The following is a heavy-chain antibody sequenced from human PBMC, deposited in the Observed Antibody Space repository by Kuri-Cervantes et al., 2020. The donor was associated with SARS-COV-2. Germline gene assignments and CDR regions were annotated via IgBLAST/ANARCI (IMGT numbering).Heavy chain of an antibody. J-gene: IGHJ6*03. V-gene: IGHV4-4*07. CDR3: ARDLSPXXYCSSXSCXXXYYYMDV. D-gene: IGHD2-2*01. CDR1: GGXXSSYY. CDR2: IYPSGSX. Sequence: SETLSLXCTVSGGXXSSYYWSWXRQPAGKGLEWXGRIYPSGSXNYNPSLKSRVTMSVDTSKXXXSLXLXXVTAADTAVXYCARDLSPXXYCSSXSCXXXYYYMDVWGKGTTVTVSS.